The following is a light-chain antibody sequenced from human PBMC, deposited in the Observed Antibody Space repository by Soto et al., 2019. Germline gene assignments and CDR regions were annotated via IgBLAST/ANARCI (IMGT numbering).Light chain of an antibody. J-gene: IGKJ2*01. CDR3: QQYKNLFT. V-gene: IGKV1-5*01. CDR2: DAS. Sequence: DIQMTQSPSTLSASVGDRVTITCRASQSITCWLAWYQQKPGKAPKLLIYDASSLETGVPSRFSGRESGPEVTLTTSGLQPHEVATYNCQQYKNLFTFCQGTKRAIK. CDR1: QSITCW.